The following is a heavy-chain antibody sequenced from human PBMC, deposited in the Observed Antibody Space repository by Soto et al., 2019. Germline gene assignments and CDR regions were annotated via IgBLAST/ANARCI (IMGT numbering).Heavy chain of an antibody. CDR3: ARGGASVTTPFDY. D-gene: IGHD4-17*01. CDR2: ISSSGSTI. J-gene: IGHJ4*02. CDR1: GFAFSDPY. Sequence: QVQLVESGGGLVKPGASLRLSCAASGFAFSDPYMSWIRQAPGKGLEWISYISSSGSTIYYADSVKGRFTISRDNAKKSLYLQMDSLTADDTAVDYCARGGASVTTPFDYWGQGTQVTVSS. V-gene: IGHV3-11*01.